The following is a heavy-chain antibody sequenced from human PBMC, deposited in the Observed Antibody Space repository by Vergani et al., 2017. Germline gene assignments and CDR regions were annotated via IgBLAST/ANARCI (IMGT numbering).Heavy chain of an antibody. CDR2: IYHSGST. CDR1: GGSISSSNW. Sequence: QVQLQESGPGLVKPSGTLSLTCAVSGGSISSSNWWSWVRQPPGKGLEWIGEIYHSGSTNYNPSLKSRVTISVDKSKNQFSRKRSSGTAADTAVYYCARDLTMVRGVFDYWGQGTLVTVSS. J-gene: IGHJ4*02. CDR3: ARDLTMVRGVFDY. D-gene: IGHD3-10*01. V-gene: IGHV4-4*02.